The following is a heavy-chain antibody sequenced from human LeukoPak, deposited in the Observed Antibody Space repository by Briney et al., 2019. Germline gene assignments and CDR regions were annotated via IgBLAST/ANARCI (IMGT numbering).Heavy chain of an antibody. D-gene: IGHD6-19*01. CDR2: IDSDGSST. J-gene: IGHJ4*02. CDR3: ASGKSFNSGWYRVDF. CDR1: GFIFRNYA. V-gene: IGHV3-74*01. Sequence: GGSLRLSCAASGFIFRNYAMSWVRQAPGKRLEWVSRIDSDGSSTGYADFVKGRFTISRDNAKNTLYLQVNSLTAEDTAVYYCASGKSFNSGWYRVDFWGQGTLVTVSS.